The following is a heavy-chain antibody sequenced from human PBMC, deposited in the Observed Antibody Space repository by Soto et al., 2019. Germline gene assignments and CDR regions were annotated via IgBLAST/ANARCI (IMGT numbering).Heavy chain of an antibody. CDR1: EFTFSRYD. D-gene: IGHD3-16*01. Sequence: EVQLVESGGDLVQPGGSLRLSCTASEFTFSRYDFHWVRQTTGKGLEWVSAIVKAGDTYYGGSVKGRFTISRENTENSLYLQMNNLRAGDTAVHYCTRGAAGFDYWGQGTLVTVSS. V-gene: IGHV3-13*01. CDR2: IVKAGDT. CDR3: TRGAAGFDY. J-gene: IGHJ4*02.